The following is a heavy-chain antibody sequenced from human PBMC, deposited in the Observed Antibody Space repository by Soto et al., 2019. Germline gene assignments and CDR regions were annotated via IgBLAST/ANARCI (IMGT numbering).Heavy chain of an antibody. CDR1: GFTFSNYA. CDR3: ARRSPYYFDY. CDR2: ISTSGGST. Sequence: PGGSLRLSCAASGFTFSNYAMSWVRQAPGQGLEWVSTISTSGGSTFYADSVKGRFTISRDNSKNTLYLQVNSLRAEDTAVYYCARRSPYYFDYWGQGTLVTVSS. J-gene: IGHJ4*02. V-gene: IGHV3-23*01.